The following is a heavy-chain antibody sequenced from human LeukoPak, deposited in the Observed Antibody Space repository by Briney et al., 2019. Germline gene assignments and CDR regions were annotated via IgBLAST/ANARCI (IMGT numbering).Heavy chain of an antibody. CDR1: GFTFSDYG. D-gene: IGHD5-24*01. Sequence: SGGSLRLSCAASGFTFSDYGMNWVRQAPGKGLEWVSYISRSSRYIYYADSMKGRLTISRDNAKNSLYLQMDSLRAEDTALYYCAREGAGREGHNFDYWGQGTLVAVSS. V-gene: IGHV3-21*01. J-gene: IGHJ4*02. CDR3: AREGAGREGHNFDY. CDR2: ISRSSRYI.